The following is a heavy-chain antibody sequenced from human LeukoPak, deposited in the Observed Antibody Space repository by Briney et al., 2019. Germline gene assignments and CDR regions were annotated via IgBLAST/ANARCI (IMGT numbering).Heavy chain of an antibody. Sequence: SETLSLTCTVSGGSISGSRSYWGWIRQSPGKGLEWIGSSSSSGTTYYNPSLKSRVTISVDTSKNQFSLKLSSVTAADTAVYYCARTTVTTKLFDYWGQGTLVTVSS. J-gene: IGHJ4*02. D-gene: IGHD4-17*01. V-gene: IGHV4-39*07. CDR2: SSSSGTT. CDR3: ARTTVTTKLFDY. CDR1: GGSISGSRSY.